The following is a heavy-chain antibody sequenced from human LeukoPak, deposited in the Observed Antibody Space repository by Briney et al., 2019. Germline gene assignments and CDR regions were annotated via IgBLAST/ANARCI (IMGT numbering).Heavy chain of an antibody. V-gene: IGHV1-69*06. CDR3: ARDGVGEWELLGAFDI. CDR2: IIPIFGTA. Sequence: ASVKVSCKASGGTFSSYAISWVRQAPGQGLEWMGGIIPIFGTANYAQKFQGRVTITADKSTSTAYMELSSLRSEDTAVYYCARDGVGEWELLGAFDIWGQGTMVTVSS. J-gene: IGHJ3*02. D-gene: IGHD1-26*01. CDR1: GGTFSSYA.